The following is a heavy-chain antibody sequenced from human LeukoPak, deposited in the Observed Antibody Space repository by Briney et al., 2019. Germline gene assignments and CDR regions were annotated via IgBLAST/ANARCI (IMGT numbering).Heavy chain of an antibody. D-gene: IGHD3-10*01. J-gene: IGHJ3*01. CDR1: RDTFTRCA. CDR2: ITPIDGTA. Sequence: SVKVSCKASRDTFTRCAFSWVRQAPGQGLEWIGGITPIDGTANFGQKFQGRVTITADESTSTAYMELSSLRSEDTAIYYCARDPGAPVRAFDVWGRGTMVTVSS. V-gene: IGHV1-69*13. CDR3: ARDPGAPVRAFDV.